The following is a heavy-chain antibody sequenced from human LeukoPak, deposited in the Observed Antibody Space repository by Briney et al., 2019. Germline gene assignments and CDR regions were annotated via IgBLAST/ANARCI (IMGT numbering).Heavy chain of an antibody. J-gene: IGHJ4*02. D-gene: IGHD3-10*01. CDR1: GYTFTGYC. V-gene: IGHV1-2*02. Sequence: ASVKVSCKASGYTFTGYCMHWVRQAPGQGLEWMGWINPKSGGTNYAQKFQGRVTMTRDTSISTAYMELSRLRSDDTAVYYCARGRYYGSGIRFFDYWGQGTLVTVSS. CDR2: INPKSGGT. CDR3: ARGRYYGSGIRFFDY.